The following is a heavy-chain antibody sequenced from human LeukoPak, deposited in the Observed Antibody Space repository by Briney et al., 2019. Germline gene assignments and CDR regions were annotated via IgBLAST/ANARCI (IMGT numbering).Heavy chain of an antibody. CDR3: ATGVDGGHGDY. D-gene: IGHD5-12*01. CDR1: GFTFSNYW. CDR2: INQGGNKT. J-gene: IGHJ4*02. Sequence: GGSLRLSCAASGFTFSNYWMTWVRQAPGKGLEWVAHINQGGNKTYYVDSVKGRFTIFRDNAKNSLYLQMNSLRAEDTAVYYCATGVDGGHGDYWGQGILVTVSS. V-gene: IGHV3-7*03.